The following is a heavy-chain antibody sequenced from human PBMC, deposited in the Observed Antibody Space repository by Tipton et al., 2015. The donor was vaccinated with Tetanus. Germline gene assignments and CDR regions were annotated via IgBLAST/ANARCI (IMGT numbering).Heavy chain of an antibody. V-gene: IGHV4-31*03. J-gene: IGHJ4*02. CDR3: ARDQARGARGWNYFDF. CDR1: GGSISGGRYY. Sequence: LVKPTQTLSLTCTVSGGSISGGRYYWSWIRQRPGKGLEWIGDIYSSGSTYSDPSLKGRVTISVDPSKNQFSLRLNSVTAADTAVYYCARDQARGARGWNYFDFWGLGTLVTVSS. D-gene: IGHD1-26*01. CDR2: IYSSGST.